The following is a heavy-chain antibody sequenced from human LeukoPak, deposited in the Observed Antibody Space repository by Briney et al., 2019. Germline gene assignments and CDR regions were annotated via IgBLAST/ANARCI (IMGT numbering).Heavy chain of an antibody. CDR2: INHSGST. CDR3: ARVGYCSSTSCFPADY. CDR1: GGSFSGYY. Sequence: PSETLSLTCAVYGGSFSGYYWSRIRQPPGKGLEWIGEINHSGSTNYNPSLKSRVTISVDTSKNQFSLKLSSVTAADTAVYYCARVGYCSSTSCFPADYWGQGTLVTVSS. J-gene: IGHJ4*02. D-gene: IGHD2-2*01. V-gene: IGHV4-34*01.